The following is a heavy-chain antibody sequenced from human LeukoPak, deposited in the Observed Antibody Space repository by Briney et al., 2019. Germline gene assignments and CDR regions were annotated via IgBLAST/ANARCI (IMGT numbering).Heavy chain of an antibody. Sequence: GGSLRLSCAASGFTFSSYAMHWVRQAPGKGLEWVAVISYDGSNKYYADSVKGRFTISRDNSKNTLYLQMNSLRAEDTAVYYYAKDQLAVAGGYWGQGTLVTVSS. CDR2: ISYDGSNK. J-gene: IGHJ4*02. CDR1: GFTFSSYA. D-gene: IGHD6-19*01. V-gene: IGHV3-30-3*01. CDR3: AKDQLAVAGGY.